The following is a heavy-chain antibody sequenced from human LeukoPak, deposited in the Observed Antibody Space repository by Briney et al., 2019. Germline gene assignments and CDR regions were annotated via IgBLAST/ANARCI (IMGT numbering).Heavy chain of an antibody. CDR2: IYGSGST. J-gene: IGHJ4*02. Sequence: SETLSLTCTVSGASISSYYWSWIRQPPGKGLEWIGHIYGSGSTNYNPSLKSRVTILVDTSKNQFSLKVSSVTAADTAVYYCARGQYSGSCFDNWGQGSLVTVSS. V-gene: IGHV4-59*01. CDR3: ARGQYSGSCFDN. D-gene: IGHD1-26*01. CDR1: GASISSYY.